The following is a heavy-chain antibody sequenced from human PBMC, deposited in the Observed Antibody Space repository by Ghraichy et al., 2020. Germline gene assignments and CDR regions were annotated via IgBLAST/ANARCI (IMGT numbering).Heavy chain of an antibody. Sequence: GGSLRLSCAASGFTFSDYYMSWIRQAPGKGLEWVSYISSSSSYTNYADSVKGRFTISRDNAKNSLYLQMNSLRAEDTAVYYCARTAGSSGYYYLSAFDIWGQGTMVTVSS. J-gene: IGHJ3*02. D-gene: IGHD3-22*01. CDR1: GFTFSDYY. V-gene: IGHV3-11*06. CDR3: ARTAGSSGYYYLSAFDI. CDR2: ISSSSSYT.